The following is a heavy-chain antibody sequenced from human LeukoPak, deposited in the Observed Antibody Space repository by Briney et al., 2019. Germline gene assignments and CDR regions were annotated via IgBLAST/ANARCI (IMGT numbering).Heavy chain of an antibody. CDR2: IYYSGST. CDR3: ARNYGSGNNGYYYYYGMDV. V-gene: IGHV4-30-4*01. Sequence: SQTLSLTCTVSGGSISSGDYSWSWIRQPPGKGLEWIGYIYYSGSTYYNPSLKSRVTISVDTSKNQFSLKLSSVTAADTAVYYCARNYGSGNNGYYYYYGMDVWGQGTTVTVSS. D-gene: IGHD3-10*01. CDR1: GGSISSGDYS. J-gene: IGHJ6*02.